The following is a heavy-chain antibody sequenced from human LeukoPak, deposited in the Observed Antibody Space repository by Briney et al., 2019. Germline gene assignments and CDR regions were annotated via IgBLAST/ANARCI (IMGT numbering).Heavy chain of an antibody. J-gene: IGHJ3*02. Sequence: PGGSLRLSCAASGFTFRSYSMNWVRQAPGKGLEWVSSINSDSNYIYYADSVQGRFTISRDNAKNSLYLQMNSLRAEDTAVYYCAVAYYYGSGNAFDIWGQGTKVTLSS. CDR2: INSDSNYI. V-gene: IGHV3-21*01. CDR1: GFTFRSYS. D-gene: IGHD3-10*01. CDR3: AVAYYYGSGNAFDI.